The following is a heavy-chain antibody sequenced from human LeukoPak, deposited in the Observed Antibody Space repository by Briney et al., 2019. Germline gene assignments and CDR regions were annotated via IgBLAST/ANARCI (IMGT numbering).Heavy chain of an antibody. V-gene: IGHV4-31*03. CDR2: IYYRGST. D-gene: IGHD4-17*01. Sequence: SETLSLTCTVSGGSISSGDYYWSWIRQHPGKGLEWIGYIYYRGSTHYNPSLKSRVIISVDTSKNQFSLKLSSVTAADTAVYYCARDLSVTTDSGMDVWGQGTTVTVSS. J-gene: IGHJ6*02. CDR3: ARDLSVTTDSGMDV. CDR1: GGSISSGDYY.